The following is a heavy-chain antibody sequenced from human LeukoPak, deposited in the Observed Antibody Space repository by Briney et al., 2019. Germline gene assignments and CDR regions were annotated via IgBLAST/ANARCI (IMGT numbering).Heavy chain of an antibody. V-gene: IGHV1-18*01. Sequence: GASVKVSCKSSGYTFTSYGIIWVRQAPGQGLEWMGWISAYNGNTNYAQKLQGRVTMTTDTSTSTAYMELRSLRSDDTAVYYCARDDYGDYDAPYYYGMDVWGQGTTVTVSS. CDR1: GYTFTSYG. J-gene: IGHJ6*02. CDR2: ISAYNGNT. CDR3: ARDDYGDYDAPYYYGMDV. D-gene: IGHD4-17*01.